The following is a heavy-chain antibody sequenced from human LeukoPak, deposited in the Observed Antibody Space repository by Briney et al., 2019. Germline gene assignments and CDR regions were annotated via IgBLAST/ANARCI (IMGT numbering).Heavy chain of an antibody. J-gene: IGHJ5*02. D-gene: IGHD3-22*01. Sequence: SETLSLTCTVSGGFVNSDSYYWGWIRQPPGEGLEWIGNVYHSGSTYYNPSLESRVTISVDPSKNQFSLNLNSVTAADTAEYYCAGLKVEDNNGYHWFDPWGQGTLVTVSS. CDR3: AGLKVEDNNGYHWFDP. V-gene: IGHV4-39*01. CDR1: GGFVNSDSYY. CDR2: VYHSGST.